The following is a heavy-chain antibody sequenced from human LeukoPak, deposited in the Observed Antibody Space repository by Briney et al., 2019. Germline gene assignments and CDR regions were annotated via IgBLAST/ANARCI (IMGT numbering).Heavy chain of an antibody. J-gene: IGHJ4*02. V-gene: IGHV4-39*07. CDR3: ARDVGGSYYFDY. Sequence: WETLSLTCTVSGGSMRSSSYYWGWIRQPPRKGLEWIGSIYYTGSTYYNPSLKSRVTISVDTSNNQFYLKLSSVTAADTAVYYCARDVGGSYYFDYWGQGTLVTVSP. D-gene: IGHD1-26*01. CDR2: IYYTGST. CDR1: GGSMRSSSYY.